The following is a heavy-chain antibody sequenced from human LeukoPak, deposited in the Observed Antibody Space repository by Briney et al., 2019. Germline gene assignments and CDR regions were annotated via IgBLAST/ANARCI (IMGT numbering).Heavy chain of an antibody. J-gene: IGHJ4*02. CDR1: GFTFSSYG. D-gene: IGHD1-26*01. V-gene: IGHV3-30*02. Sequence: PGGSLRLSCAASGFTFSSYGMHWVRQAPGKGLEWVAFIRYDGSNKYYADSVKGRFTISRDNSKNTLYLQMNSLRAEDTAVYYCAKPLFSGSGGVVSGFDYWGQGTLVTVSS. CDR2: IRYDGSNK. CDR3: AKPLFSGSGGVVSGFDY.